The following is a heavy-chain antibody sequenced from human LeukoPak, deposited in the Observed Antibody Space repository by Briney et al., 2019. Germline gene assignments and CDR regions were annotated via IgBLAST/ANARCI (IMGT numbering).Heavy chain of an antibody. CDR3: ARGVAGYGPYDY. V-gene: IGHV4-59*01. CDR1: GDSISTYY. Sequence: SETLSLTCTVAGDSISTYYWSWIRQPPGKGLEWIGYMYYSGSTNYNPSLKSRVTISLDTPKNQFSLRLNSVTAADTAVYYCARGVAGYGPYDYWGQGTLVTVSS. J-gene: IGHJ4*02. CDR2: MYYSGST. D-gene: IGHD5-12*01.